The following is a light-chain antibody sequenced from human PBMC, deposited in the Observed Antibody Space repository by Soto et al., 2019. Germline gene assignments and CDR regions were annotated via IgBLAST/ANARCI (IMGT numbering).Light chain of an antibody. CDR2: DVS. CDR1: TSDVGGYNY. V-gene: IGLV2-14*01. CDR3: SSYTVSNPPVV. J-gene: IGLJ2*01. Sequence: QSALTQPASVSGSPGQPITISCTGTTSDVGGYNYVSWYQQHPGKVPKLMIYDVSNRPSGVSNRFSGSKSGNTVSLTISGLQAKDEADYYCSSYTVSNPPVVFGGGTKLTVL.